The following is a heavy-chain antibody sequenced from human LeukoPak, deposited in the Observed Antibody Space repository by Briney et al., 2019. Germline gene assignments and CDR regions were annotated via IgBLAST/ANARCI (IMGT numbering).Heavy chain of an antibody. Sequence: GGSLRLSCAASGFTFSSYAMSWVRQAPGKGLEWVSAISGSGGSTYYAGSVKGRFTISRDNSKNTLYLQMNSLKAEDTAVYYCAKGVRGYDPPYYYYMDVWGKGTTVTVSS. CDR2: ISGSGGST. CDR3: AKGVRGYDPPYYYYMDV. J-gene: IGHJ6*03. V-gene: IGHV3-23*01. CDR1: GFTFSSYA. D-gene: IGHD5-12*01.